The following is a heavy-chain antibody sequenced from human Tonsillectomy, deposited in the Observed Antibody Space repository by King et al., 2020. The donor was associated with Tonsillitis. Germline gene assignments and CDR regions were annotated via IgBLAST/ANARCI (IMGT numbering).Heavy chain of an antibody. Sequence: VQLVESGGGLVQPGGSLRLSCAASGFTFSSYAMSWVRQAPGKGLEWVSAISGSGGSTYYADSVKGRFTISRDNSKNTLYLQMNSLRAEDTAVYYCAKRDDYGDYVVSYYYYGMDVWGQGTTVTVSS. D-gene: IGHD4-17*01. CDR2: ISGSGGST. J-gene: IGHJ6*02. CDR3: AKRDDYGDYVVSYYYYGMDV. CDR1: GFTFSSYA. V-gene: IGHV3-23*04.